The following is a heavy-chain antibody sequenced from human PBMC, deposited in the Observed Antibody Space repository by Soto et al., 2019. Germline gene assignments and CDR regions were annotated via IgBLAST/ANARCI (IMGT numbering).Heavy chain of an antibody. CDR3: TRASIVVVTAIPFLDY. CDR1: GFTFGDYA. CDR2: IRSKAYGGTT. Sequence: GGSLRLSCTASGFTFGDYAMSWFRQAPGKGLEWVGFIRSKAYGGTTEYAASVKGRFTISRDDSKSIAYLQMNSLKTEDTVLFYCTRASIVVVTAIPFLDYWGQGTLVTVSS. J-gene: IGHJ4*02. D-gene: IGHD2-21*02. V-gene: IGHV3-49*03.